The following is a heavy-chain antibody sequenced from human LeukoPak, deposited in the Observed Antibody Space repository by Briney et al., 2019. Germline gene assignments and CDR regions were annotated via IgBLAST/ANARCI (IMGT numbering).Heavy chain of an antibody. Sequence: GGSLRLSCAASGFTFSNYWMTWVRQAPGKWLEWVANIKHDGSEDYYLDSVKGRFTISRDNAKNSLYLQMNSLRAEDTAVYYCARGQAVLDYWGQGTLVTVSS. CDR1: GFTFSNYW. CDR2: IKHDGSED. CDR3: ARGQAVLDY. D-gene: IGHD6-6*01. V-gene: IGHV3-7*01. J-gene: IGHJ4*02.